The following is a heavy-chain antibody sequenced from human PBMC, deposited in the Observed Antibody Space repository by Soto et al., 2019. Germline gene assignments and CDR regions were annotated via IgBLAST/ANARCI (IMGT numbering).Heavy chain of an antibody. V-gene: IGHV4-4*07. CDR2: VSTNGAT. J-gene: IGHJ6*02. CDR1: DDFISSYY. Sequence: SETLSLTCTVSDDFISSYYWNWIRQAAGKGLEWIGRVSTNGATNYNPSLESRVTMSVDTSKNQFSLKLTSVTAADTAVYFCARADYEILTGDYAMDAWGQGNPVTVSS. CDR3: ARADYEILTGDYAMDA. D-gene: IGHD3-9*01.